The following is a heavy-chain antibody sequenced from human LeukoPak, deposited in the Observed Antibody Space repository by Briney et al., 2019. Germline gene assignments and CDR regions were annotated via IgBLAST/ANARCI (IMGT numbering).Heavy chain of an antibody. J-gene: IGHJ4*02. CDR2: ISGSGSTI. CDR1: GFTFSSYE. V-gene: IGHV3-48*03. CDR3: ARGPCGAYAFYFDY. D-gene: IGHD4-17*01. Sequence: HPGGSLRLSCAASGFTFSSYEMNWVRQAPGKGLEWVSYISGSGSTIFYAVSLECRFTISRDNAKTALYLQMNSLRGEDTAVYYCARGPCGAYAFYFDYWGQGTLVTVSS.